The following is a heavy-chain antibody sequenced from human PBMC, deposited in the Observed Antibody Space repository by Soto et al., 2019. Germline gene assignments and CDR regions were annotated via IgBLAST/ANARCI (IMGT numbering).Heavy chain of an antibody. V-gene: IGHV1-69*13. CDR3: ARDSVGATGAFDI. CDR1: GGTFSSYA. J-gene: IGHJ3*02. CDR2: IIPIFGTA. Sequence: SVKVSCKASGGTFSSYAISWVRQAPGQGLEWMGGIIPIFGTANYAQKFQGRVTITADESTSTAYMELSSLRSEDTAVYYCARDSVGATGAFDIWGQGTMVTVSS. D-gene: IGHD1-26*01.